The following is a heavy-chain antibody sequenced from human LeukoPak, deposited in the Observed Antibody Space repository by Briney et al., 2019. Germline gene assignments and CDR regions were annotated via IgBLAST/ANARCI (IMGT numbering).Heavy chain of an antibody. CDR3: ARDSSTTVVTPDYFDY. CDR1: GYTFTSYY. D-gene: IGHD4-23*01. J-gene: IGHJ4*02. V-gene: IGHV1-46*01. Sequence: ASVKVSCKAPGYTFTSYYMNWVRQAPGQGLEWMGIINPSGGSTTYTQKFQGRVTMTKDTSTSTVYMELSSLRSEDTAVYYCARDSSTTVVTPDYFDYWGQGTLVTVSS. CDR2: INPSGGST.